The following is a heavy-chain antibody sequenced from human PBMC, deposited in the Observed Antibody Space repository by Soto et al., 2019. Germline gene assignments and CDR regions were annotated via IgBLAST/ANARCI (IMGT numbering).Heavy chain of an antibody. CDR2: IYYSGST. V-gene: IGHV4-39*02. D-gene: IGHD6-13*01. J-gene: IGHJ5*02. CDR1: GGSISSSGYY. Sequence: PSETLSLTCTVSGGSISSSGYYWGWIRQPPGKGLEWIGSIYYSGSTYYNPSLKSRVTISVDTSKNQFSLKLSSVTAADTAVYYCAREEYSSSWYRNSGWFDPWGQGTLVTVSS. CDR3: AREEYSSSWYRNSGWFDP.